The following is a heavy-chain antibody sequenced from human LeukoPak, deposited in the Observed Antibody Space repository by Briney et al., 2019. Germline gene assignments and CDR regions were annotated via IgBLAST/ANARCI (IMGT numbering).Heavy chain of an antibody. Sequence: SQTLSLTCTVSGGSISGGYYWSWIRQPAGKGLEWIGRIQSSGSTNYNPSLKSRVTISVDTSKNQFSLKLSSVTAADTAVYYCARQILYYYYYMDVWGKGTTVTISS. D-gene: IGHD3-10*01. CDR3: ARQILYYYYYMDV. CDR2: IQSSGST. J-gene: IGHJ6*03. CDR1: GGSISGGYY. V-gene: IGHV4-61*02.